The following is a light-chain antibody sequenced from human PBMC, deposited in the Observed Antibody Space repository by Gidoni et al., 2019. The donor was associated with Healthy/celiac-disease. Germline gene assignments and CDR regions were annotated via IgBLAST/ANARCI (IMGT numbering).Light chain of an antibody. CDR2: KAS. CDR1: QSISSW. Sequence: DIQTTQSPSTLSASVGDRVTITCRASQSISSWLAWYQKKPGKAPKLLIYKASSLESGVPSRFSGSGSGTEFTLTISSLQPDDFATYYCQQYNSYPITFGPGTKVDIK. CDR3: QQYNSYPIT. V-gene: IGKV1-5*03. J-gene: IGKJ3*01.